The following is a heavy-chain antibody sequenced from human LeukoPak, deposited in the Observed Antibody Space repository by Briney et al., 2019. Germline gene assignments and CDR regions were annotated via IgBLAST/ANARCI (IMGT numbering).Heavy chain of an antibody. V-gene: IGHV3-15*04. CDR2: MESKSDGGST. CDR1: GFTFSNAW. J-gene: IGHJ4*02. D-gene: IGHD4-17*01. CDR3: TTLDGDYAPDY. Sequence: GGSLRLSCAGSGFTFSNAWMRWVRQAPGKGLEWVGRMESKSDGGSTDYAAAVKGRFTISRDDSKNTLFLQINSLRTEDTAVYYCTTLDGDYAPDYWGQGTLVTVSS.